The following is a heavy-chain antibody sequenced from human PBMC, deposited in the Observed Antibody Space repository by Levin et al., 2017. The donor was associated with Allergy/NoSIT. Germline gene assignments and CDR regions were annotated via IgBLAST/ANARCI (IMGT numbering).Heavy chain of an antibody. CDR1: GFTFSSFG. CDR3: AGGAADGTYHYYYYMDV. Sequence: LSLTCAASGFTFSSFGIHWVRQAPGKGLEWVALIWYDGSNKYYADSVKGRFTISRDNPKNTLYLQVNSLRAEDTAVYYCAGGAADGTYHYYYYMDVWSKGTTVTVSS. J-gene: IGHJ6*03. CDR2: IWYDGSNK. V-gene: IGHV3-33*01. D-gene: IGHD6-13*01.